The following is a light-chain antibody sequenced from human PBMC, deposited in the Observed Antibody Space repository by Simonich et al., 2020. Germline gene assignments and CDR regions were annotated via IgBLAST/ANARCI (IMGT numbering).Light chain of an antibody. CDR3: QSYDSSHVV. CDR2: GNS. J-gene: IGLJ2*01. V-gene: IGLV1-40*01. Sequence: QSVLTQPPSVSGAPGPRVTISCTGSSSNIGAGYDVHWYQQLPGTAPKLLIYGNSNRPSGVPDRFSGSKSGTSASLAITGLQAEDEADYYCQSYDSSHVVFGGGTKLTVL. CDR1: SSNIGAGYD.